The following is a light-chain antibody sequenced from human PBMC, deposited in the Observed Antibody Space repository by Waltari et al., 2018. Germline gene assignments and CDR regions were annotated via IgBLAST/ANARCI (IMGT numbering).Light chain of an antibody. CDR2: DVS. Sequence: QSALTQPASVSGSPGQSITISCTGTSSDVGGFNYVSWYQQHPGKVPKLIIYDVSNRPSGVSDLFSGSKSGNTASLTISGLQAEDEADYYCSSYTSSSTVIFGGGTKLTVL. J-gene: IGLJ2*01. CDR3: SSYTSSSTVI. CDR1: SSDVGGFNY. V-gene: IGLV2-14*01.